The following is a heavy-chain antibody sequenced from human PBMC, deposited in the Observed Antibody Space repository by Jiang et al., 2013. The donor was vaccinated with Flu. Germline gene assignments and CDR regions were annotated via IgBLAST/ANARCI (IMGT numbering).Heavy chain of an antibody. CDR2: TNPDGSAT. J-gene: IGHJ4*02. D-gene: IGHD4-11*01. Sequence: QLVESGGGLVHPGDSLRLPCAASGFTFSRYFMHWVRQAPGKGLVWVSRTNPDGSATMYADSVKGRFTVSRDNAKNTLYLQMSSLRVEDTAIYYCVTAYNYNKPDYWAREPWPPSPQ. V-gene: IGHV3-74*03. CDR1: GFTFSRYF. CDR3: VTAYNYNKPDY.